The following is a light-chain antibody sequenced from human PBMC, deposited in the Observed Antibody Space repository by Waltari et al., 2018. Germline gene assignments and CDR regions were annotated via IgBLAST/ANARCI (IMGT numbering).Light chain of an antibody. CDR1: QSVSRV. CDR3: QHYVRLPVT. CDR2: GAS. V-gene: IGKV3-20*01. J-gene: IGKJ1*01. Sequence: EIVLTQSPGTLSLSPGEIATLHCRASQSVSRVLAWYQQKPGQAPRLLIYGASNRATGIPDRFSGSGSGTDFSLTISRLEPEDFAVYYCQHYVRLPVTFGQGTKVEIK.